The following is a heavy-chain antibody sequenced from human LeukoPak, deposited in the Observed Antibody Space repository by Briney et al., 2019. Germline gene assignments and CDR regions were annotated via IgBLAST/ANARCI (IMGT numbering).Heavy chain of an antibody. CDR2: ISAYNGNT. CDR1: GYTFTSYG. CDR3: ARDSPALSGSGSQPYYYYGMDV. V-gene: IGHV1-18*01. J-gene: IGHJ6*02. Sequence: ASVKVSCKASGYTFTSYGMSWVRQAPAQGLEWMGWISAYNGNTNYAQKLQGRVTMTTDTSTSTAYMELRSLRSDDTAVYYCARDSPALSGSGSQPYYYYGMDVWAKGPRSPSP. D-gene: IGHD3-10*01.